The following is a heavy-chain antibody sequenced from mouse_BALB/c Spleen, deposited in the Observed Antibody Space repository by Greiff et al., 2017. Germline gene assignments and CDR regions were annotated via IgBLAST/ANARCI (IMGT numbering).Heavy chain of an antibody. CDR1: GYTFTDYW. J-gene: IGHJ1*01. D-gene: IGHD1-1*01. Sequence: VQLQQPGAELVMPGASVKMSCKASGYTFTDYWMHWVKQRPGQGLEWIGAIDTSDSYTSYNQKFKGKATLTVDESSSTAYMQLSSLTSEDSAVYYCARSESYYVPWYFDVWGAGTTVTVSS. CDR3: ARSESYYVPWYFDV. V-gene: IGHV1-69*01. CDR2: IDTSDSYT.